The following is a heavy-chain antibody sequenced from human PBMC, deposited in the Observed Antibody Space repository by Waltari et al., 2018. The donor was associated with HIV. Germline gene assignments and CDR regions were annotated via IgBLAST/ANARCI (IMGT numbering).Heavy chain of an antibody. CDR1: GFTFSDYA. CDR2: IISTSFKI. Sequence: EVQLEESGGSFVQPGGSLRLSCAASGFTFSDYAMNGVRQAPGKGLEWISYIISTSFKIKDADSVKGRFTISRDNTNNSLELEMNNLIDGDTAVYYCARDTLNLYFGLDVWGRGTAVTVSS. CDR3: ARDTLNLYFGLDV. V-gene: IGHV3-48*02. J-gene: IGHJ6*02.